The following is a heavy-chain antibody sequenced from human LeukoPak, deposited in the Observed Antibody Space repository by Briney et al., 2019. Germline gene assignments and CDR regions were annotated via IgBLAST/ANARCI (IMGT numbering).Heavy chain of an antibody. CDR3: ARGHRIINGLDV. Sequence: GASLEVSCKASGYTLSDYYIYWVRQAPGKGLEWLGWLNPDSGATNNAQKFQGRVTLTRDTSISTTYMELSTLTSDDTAIYYCARGHRIINGLDVWGQGTTVIVSS. CDR1: GYTLSDYY. CDR2: LNPDSGAT. J-gene: IGHJ6*02. V-gene: IGHV1-2*02.